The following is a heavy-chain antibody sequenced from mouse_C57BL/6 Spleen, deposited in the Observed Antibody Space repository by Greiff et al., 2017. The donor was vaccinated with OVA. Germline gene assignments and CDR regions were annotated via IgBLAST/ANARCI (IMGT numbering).Heavy chain of an antibody. J-gene: IGHJ2*01. CDR3: AREDYYGSSVLDY. CDR1: GYAFSSYW. D-gene: IGHD1-1*01. V-gene: IGHV1-80*01. CDR2: IYPGDGDT. Sequence: VQLQQSGAELVKPGASVKISCKASGYAFSSYWMNWVKQRPGKGLEWIGQIYPGDGDTNYNGKFKGKATLTADKSSSTAYMQLSSLTSEDSAVYFCAREDYYGSSVLDYWGQGTTLTVSS.